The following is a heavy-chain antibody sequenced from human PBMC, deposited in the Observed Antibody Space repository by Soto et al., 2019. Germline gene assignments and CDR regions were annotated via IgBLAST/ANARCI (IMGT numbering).Heavy chain of an antibody. CDR1: GFTVTSYY. Sequence: GGSLRLSCAASGFTVTSYYMSWVRQAPGKGLEWVSLIYTGGNTNYADSVKGRFTISRDNSKNTLYLQMNSLRAEDTAVYYCARDYYYGSGNYYRADYYHYGMDAWGQGTTVTVSS. CDR3: ARDYYYGSGNYYRADYYHYGMDA. CDR2: IYTGGNT. D-gene: IGHD3-10*01. V-gene: IGHV3-53*01. J-gene: IGHJ6*02.